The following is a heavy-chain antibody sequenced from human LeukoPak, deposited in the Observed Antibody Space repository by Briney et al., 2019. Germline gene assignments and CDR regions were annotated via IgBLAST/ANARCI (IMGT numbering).Heavy chain of an antibody. J-gene: IGHJ4*02. V-gene: IGHV4-34*01. Sequence: PSETLSLTCAVYGGSFSGYYWSWIRQPPGKGLEWIGEINHSGSTNYNPSLKSRVTISVDTSKNQFSLELSSVTAADTAVYYCATYGGNSAGDYWGQGTLVTVSS. CDR1: GGSFSGYY. D-gene: IGHD4-23*01. CDR3: ATYGGNSAGDY. CDR2: INHSGST.